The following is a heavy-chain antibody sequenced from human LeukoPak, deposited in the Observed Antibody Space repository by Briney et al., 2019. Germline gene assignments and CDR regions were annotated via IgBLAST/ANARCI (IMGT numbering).Heavy chain of an antibody. V-gene: IGHV4-34*01. Sequence: PSATLSLTWAVYGGSFSGYYWTRIRQTPGKGLEWMGEINHSGTTNYSPSLNSRVTISVDTSNNQFSLKLSSVTAADTAVYFCASGIAVARGRWFDPWGQGTLVTVHS. CDR2: INHSGTT. CDR1: GGSFSGYY. J-gene: IGHJ5*02. D-gene: IGHD6-13*01. CDR3: ASGIAVARGRWFDP.